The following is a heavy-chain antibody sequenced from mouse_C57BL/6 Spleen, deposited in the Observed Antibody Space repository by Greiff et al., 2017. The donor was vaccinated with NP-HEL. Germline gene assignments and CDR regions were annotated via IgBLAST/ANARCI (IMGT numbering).Heavy chain of an antibody. V-gene: IGHV1-26*01. CDR3: ARHYGPYYFDY. Sequence: VQLQQSGPELVKPGASVKISCKASGYKFTDYYMNWVKQSHGKSLEWIGDINPNNGGTSYNQKFKGKATLTVDKSSSTAYMELRSLTSEDSAVYYCARHYGPYYFDYWGQGTTLTVSS. CDR1: GYKFTDYY. CDR2: INPNNGGT. J-gene: IGHJ2*01. D-gene: IGHD1-1*02.